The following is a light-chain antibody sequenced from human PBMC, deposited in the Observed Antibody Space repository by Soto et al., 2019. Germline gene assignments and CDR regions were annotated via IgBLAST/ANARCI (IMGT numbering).Light chain of an antibody. Sequence: DIQMTQSPSSLSASVGDRVTITCRASQSISRSLAWLQQKPGKAPKVLIYDASSLKSGVPSRFSGSGSGTEFTLTISSLQPDDFATYACHQYGSYSTFGQGTKLDIK. V-gene: IGKV1-5*01. CDR1: QSISRS. CDR3: HQYGSYST. J-gene: IGKJ2*01. CDR2: DAS.